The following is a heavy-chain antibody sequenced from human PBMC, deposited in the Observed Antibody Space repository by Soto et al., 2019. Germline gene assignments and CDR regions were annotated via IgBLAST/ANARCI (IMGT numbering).Heavy chain of an antibody. V-gene: IGHV4-59*08. CDR3: ARHPDDYGDYYVDY. CDR2: IYYSGST. J-gene: IGHJ4*01. CDR1: GGSIISYY. D-gene: IGHD4-17*01. Sequence: SETLSLTCTVSGGSIISYYWSWSLQPPGKGLEWIGYIYYSGSTNYNPSLKSRVTISVDTSKNQFSLKLSSVTAADTAVYYCARHPDDYGDYYVDYWGQGTLVTVSS.